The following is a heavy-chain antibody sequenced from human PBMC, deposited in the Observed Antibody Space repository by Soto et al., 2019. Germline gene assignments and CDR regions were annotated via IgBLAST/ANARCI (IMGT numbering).Heavy chain of an antibody. J-gene: IGHJ3*02. D-gene: IGHD2-8*01. Sequence: PGGSLRLSCAASGCTCSSYAMSWVRQAPGKGLEWVSAISGSGGSTYYADSVKGRFTISRDNSKNTLYLQMNSLRAEDTAVYYWAKDMVYCTNGVCYPSAFDIWGQGTMVTVS. CDR3: AKDMVYCTNGVCYPSAFDI. V-gene: IGHV3-23*01. CDR2: ISGSGGST. CDR1: GCTCSSYA.